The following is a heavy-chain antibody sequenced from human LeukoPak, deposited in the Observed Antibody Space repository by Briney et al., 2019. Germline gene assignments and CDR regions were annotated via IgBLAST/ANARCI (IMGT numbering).Heavy chain of an antibody. J-gene: IGHJ4*02. CDR1: GYMFTHYY. CDR2: ITSSGGDT. V-gene: IGHV1-46*01. D-gene: IGHD5-24*01. Sequence: ASVKVSCKASGYMFTHYYMHWVRQAPGQGLEWMGMITSSGGDTSYAQKFEGRVTMTRDTSTRTAYMELSSLTSEDTAVYYCARDLRRSGYNWGCDHWGQGTLVTVSP. CDR3: ARDLRRSGYNWGCDH.